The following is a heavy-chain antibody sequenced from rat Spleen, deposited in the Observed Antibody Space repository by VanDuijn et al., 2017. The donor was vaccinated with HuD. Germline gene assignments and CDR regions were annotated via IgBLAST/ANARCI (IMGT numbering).Heavy chain of an antibody. CDR3: AREGGYNYPFDY. CDR2: ISYEGGNT. Sequence: EVQLVESGGGLVQPGRSLKLSCAASGFTFSDYYMAWVRQAPKKGLEWVASISYEGGNTYYGDSVKGRFTISRDNAKSTLFLQMNSLRSEDTATYYCAREGGYNYPFDYWGQGVMVTVSS. CDR1: GFTFSDYY. J-gene: IGHJ2*01. V-gene: IGHV5-22*01. D-gene: IGHD1-4*01.